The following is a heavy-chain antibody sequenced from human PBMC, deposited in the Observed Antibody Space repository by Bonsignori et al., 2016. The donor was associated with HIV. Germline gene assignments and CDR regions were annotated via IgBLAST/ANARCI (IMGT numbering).Heavy chain of an antibody. J-gene: IGHJ4*02. V-gene: IGHV3-21*01. D-gene: IGHD6-13*01. CDR3: ARGTHGGSWLIDY. CDR2: INSDSSSI. Sequence: WIRQPPGKGLEWVSFINSDSSSIIYADSLKGRFTISRDNAKNSLYLQMDSLRADDTAVYYCARGTHGGSWLIDYWGQGTLVTVSS.